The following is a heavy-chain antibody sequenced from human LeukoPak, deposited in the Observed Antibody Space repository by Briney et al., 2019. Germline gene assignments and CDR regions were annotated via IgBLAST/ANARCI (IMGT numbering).Heavy chain of an antibody. CDR1: GYTFTSYY. D-gene: IGHD2-15*01. CDR2: INPSGGST. V-gene: IGHV1-46*01. J-gene: IGHJ4*02. CDR3: ARSGYCSGGSCYSRRAFFDY. Sequence: ASVKVSCKASGYTFTSYYMHWVRQAPGQGLEWMGIINPSGGSTSYAQKFQGRVTMTRDMSTSTVYMELRSLRSDDTAVYYCARSGYCSGGSCYSRRAFFDYWGQGTLVTVSS.